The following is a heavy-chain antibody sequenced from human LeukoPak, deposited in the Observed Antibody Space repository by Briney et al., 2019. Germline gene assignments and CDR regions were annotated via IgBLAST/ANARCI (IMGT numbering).Heavy chain of an antibody. Sequence: PSETLSLTCAVYGGSFSGYYWSWIRQPPGKGLEWIGEINHSGSTNYNPSLKSRVTISVDTSKNQFSLKLSSVTAADTAVYYCASPPYSSSWTAPRYFDYWGQGTLVTVSS. J-gene: IGHJ4*02. D-gene: IGHD6-13*01. CDR3: ASPPYSSSWTAPRYFDY. V-gene: IGHV4-34*01. CDR1: GGSFSGYY. CDR2: INHSGST.